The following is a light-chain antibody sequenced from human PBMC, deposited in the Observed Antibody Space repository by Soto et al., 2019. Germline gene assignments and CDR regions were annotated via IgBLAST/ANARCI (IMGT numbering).Light chain of an antibody. CDR3: QQYGSSPDT. Sequence: EIVLTQSPGTLSLSPGERATLSCRASQSVSSSYLAWYQQKPGPAPRLLIYGASSRATGIPDRFSGSGSGTDFTLTISRLEPEDFAVYYCQQYGSSPDTFGQGTKLEIQ. CDR1: QSVSSSY. V-gene: IGKV3-20*01. J-gene: IGKJ2*01. CDR2: GAS.